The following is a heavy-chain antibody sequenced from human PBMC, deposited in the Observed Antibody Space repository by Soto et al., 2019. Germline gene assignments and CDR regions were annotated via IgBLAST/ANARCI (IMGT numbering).Heavy chain of an antibody. CDR2: INHSGST. CDR1: GGSFSGYY. J-gene: IGHJ4*02. CDR3: ARWYYDILTGYSAVFDY. Sequence: PSETLSLTCAVYGGSFSGYYWSWIRQPPGKGLEWIGEINHSGSTNYNPSLKSRVTISVDTSKNQFSLKLSSVTAADTAVYYCARWYYDILTGYSAVFDYWGQGTLVTVSS. V-gene: IGHV4-34*01. D-gene: IGHD3-9*01.